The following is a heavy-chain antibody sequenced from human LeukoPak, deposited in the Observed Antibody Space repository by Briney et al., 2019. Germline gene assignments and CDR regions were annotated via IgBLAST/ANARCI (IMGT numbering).Heavy chain of an antibody. CDR1: GFTFSSYS. CDR3: ARGSYYFDY. CDR2: ISSTSSTI. V-gene: IGHV3-48*01. Sequence: PGGSLRLSCAASGFTFSSYSMNWVRQAPGKGLEWVSYISSTSSTIYYADSVKGRFTISRDIAKNSLYLQMNSLRVEDTAVYYCARGSYYFDYWGQGTLVTVSS. J-gene: IGHJ4*02. D-gene: IGHD3-10*01.